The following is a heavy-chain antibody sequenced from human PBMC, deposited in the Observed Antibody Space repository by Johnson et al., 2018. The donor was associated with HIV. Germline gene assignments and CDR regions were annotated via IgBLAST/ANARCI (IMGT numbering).Heavy chain of an antibody. CDR2: ISGSGGST. CDR1: GFTFSNAW. Sequence: VQLVESGGGVVRPGGSLRLSCAAAGFTFSNAWLSWVRQAPGKGLEWVSAISGSGGSTYYADSVKGRFTISRDNAKSSLYLQMNSLRAEDTAVYYCAKDGAFDIWGQGTLVTVSS. V-gene: IGHV3-23*04. CDR3: AKDGAFDI. J-gene: IGHJ3*02.